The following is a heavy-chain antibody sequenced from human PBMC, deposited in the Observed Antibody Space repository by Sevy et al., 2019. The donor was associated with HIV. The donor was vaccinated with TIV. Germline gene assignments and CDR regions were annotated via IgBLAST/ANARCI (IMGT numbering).Heavy chain of an antibody. CDR3: ARVVVVPAAPDY. J-gene: IGHJ4*02. D-gene: IGHD2-2*01. CDR2: ISSSSSYI. Sequence: GGSLRLSCAASGFTFSSYSMNWVRQAPGKGLEWVSSISSSSSYIYYADSVKGRFTISRDNAKNSLYLQMNSLGAEDTAVYYCARVVVVPAAPDYWGQGTLVTVSS. V-gene: IGHV3-21*01. CDR1: GFTFSSYS.